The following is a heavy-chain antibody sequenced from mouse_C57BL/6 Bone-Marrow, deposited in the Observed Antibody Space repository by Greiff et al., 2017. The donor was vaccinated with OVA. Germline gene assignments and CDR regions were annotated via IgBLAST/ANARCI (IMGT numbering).Heavy chain of an antibody. V-gene: IGHV5-4*01. CDR1: GFTFSSYA. Sequence: VQLKESGGGLVKPGGSLKLSCAASGFTFSSYAMSWVRQTPEKRLEWVATISDGGSYTYYPDNVKGRFTISRDNAKNNLYLQMSHLKSEDTAMYYCARERGWLPFEYGGQGTTLTVSA. J-gene: IGHJ2*01. D-gene: IGHD2-2*01. CDR2: ISDGGSYT. CDR3: ARERGWLPFEY.